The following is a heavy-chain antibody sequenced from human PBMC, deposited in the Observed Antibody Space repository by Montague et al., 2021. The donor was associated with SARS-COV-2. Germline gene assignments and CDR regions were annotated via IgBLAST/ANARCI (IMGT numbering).Heavy chain of an antibody. J-gene: IGHJ6*03. V-gene: IGHV4-30-2*04. CDR3: ARERDRYYYMDI. Sequence: SGRTYYNPSLKSRVTISVDTSNNHFSLKLSSVTAADTAMYYCARERDRYYYMDIWGKGNT. CDR2: SGRT.